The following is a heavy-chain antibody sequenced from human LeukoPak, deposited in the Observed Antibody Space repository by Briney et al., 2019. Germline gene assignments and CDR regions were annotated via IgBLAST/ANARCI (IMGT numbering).Heavy chain of an antibody. CDR1: GGSISSSNW. V-gene: IGHV4-4*02. J-gene: IGHJ4*02. CDR3: ARDPHYSNYFDY. Sequence: PSETLSLTCAVSGGSISSSNWWSWVRQPPGKGLAWIGRIFHAGTTDYKTSLKGRVTISVDKSKNQFSLKLSSVTAADTAVYYCARDPHYSNYFDYWGQGTLVTVSS. CDR2: IFHAGTT. D-gene: IGHD4-11*01.